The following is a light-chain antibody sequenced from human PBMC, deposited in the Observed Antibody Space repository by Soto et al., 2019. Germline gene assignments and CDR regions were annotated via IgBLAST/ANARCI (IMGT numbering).Light chain of an antibody. J-gene: IGKJ1*01. V-gene: IGKV1-39*01. CDR1: QSLSIY. CDR3: QQSLSTPT. Sequence: DIQMTQSPSSLSASVGDRVTITCRASQSLSIYLNWYQQKQGKAPNHLIYAASSLQRGVPSRFSGSGSGTDFTITISSLQPEDFATYYCQQSLSTPTFGQGTKVEIK. CDR2: AAS.